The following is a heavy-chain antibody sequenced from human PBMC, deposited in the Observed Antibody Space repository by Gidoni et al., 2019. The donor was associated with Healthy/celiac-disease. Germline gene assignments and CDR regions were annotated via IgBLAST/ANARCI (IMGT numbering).Heavy chain of an antibody. Sequence: QVQLQQWGAGLLKPSETRSLTCAVYGGSFSGSYWSWIRQPPGKGLEWIGEINHSGSTNYNPSLKSRVTISVDTSKNQFSLKLSSVTAADTAVYYCARGPIVVVITRGDAFDIWGQGTMVTVSS. CDR1: GGSFSGSY. J-gene: IGHJ3*02. CDR2: INHSGST. V-gene: IGHV4-34*01. CDR3: ARGPIVVVITRGDAFDI. D-gene: IGHD3-22*01.